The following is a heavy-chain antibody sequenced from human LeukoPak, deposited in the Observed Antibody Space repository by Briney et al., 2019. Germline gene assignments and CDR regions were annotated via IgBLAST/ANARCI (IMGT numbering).Heavy chain of an antibody. Sequence: SETLSLTCAVYGGSFSGYYWSWIRQPPGKGLEWIGEINHSGSTNYNPSLRSRVTISVDTSKNQFSLKLSSVTAADTAVYYCASGGIAAAVYWGQGTLVIVSS. CDR1: GGSFSGYY. CDR3: ASGGIAAAVY. V-gene: IGHV4-34*01. D-gene: IGHD6-13*01. CDR2: INHSGST. J-gene: IGHJ4*02.